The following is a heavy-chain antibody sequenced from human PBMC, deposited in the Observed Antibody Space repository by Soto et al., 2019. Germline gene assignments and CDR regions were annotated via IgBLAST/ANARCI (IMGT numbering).Heavy chain of an antibody. D-gene: IGHD3-16*01. J-gene: IGHJ4*02. V-gene: IGHV4-38-2*02. CDR2: MYHRGTT. CDR1: NYSISSGYY. Sequence: SETLSLTCTVSNYSISSGYYWGWIRQSPGEGVEWIVSMYHRGTTYYNPSLKSRVTISIDTSKNQFSLKLTSVTSADTAVYFCARVAFGPIDYWGQGTLVTVS. CDR3: ARVAFGPIDY.